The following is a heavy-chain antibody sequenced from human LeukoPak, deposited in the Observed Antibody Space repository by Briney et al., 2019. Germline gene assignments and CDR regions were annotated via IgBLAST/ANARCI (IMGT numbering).Heavy chain of an antibody. CDR1: GFTFDDYA. D-gene: IGHD3-3*01. J-gene: IGHJ4*02. CDR2: INWDGGST. Sequence: GGSLRLSCAASGFTFDDYAMHWVRQTPGKGLEWVSLINWDGGSTNYADSVKGRFTISRDNAKNSLYLQMNSLRAEDTAVYYCARDLTIFGVVTLYWGQGTLVTVSS. V-gene: IGHV3-43D*03. CDR3: ARDLTIFGVVTLY.